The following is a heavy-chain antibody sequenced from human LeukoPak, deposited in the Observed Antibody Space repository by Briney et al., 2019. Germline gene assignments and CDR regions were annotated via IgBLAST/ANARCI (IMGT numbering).Heavy chain of an antibody. CDR1: GFTFSSYW. V-gene: IGHV3-74*01. CDR2: INSDGSTT. D-gene: IGHD3-10*01. J-gene: IGHJ4*02. CDR3: ERGGFDTIGFDY. Sequence: PGGSLRLSCAASGFTFSSYWMHWVRQAPGKGLVWVSRINSDGSTTTYADSVRGRFTISRDNAKHTLYLQMNSLRAEDTAVYYCERGGFDTIGFDYWGQGTLVTVSS.